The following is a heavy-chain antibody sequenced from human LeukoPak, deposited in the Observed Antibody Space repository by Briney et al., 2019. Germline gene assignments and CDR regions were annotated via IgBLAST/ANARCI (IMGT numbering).Heavy chain of an antibody. D-gene: IGHD3-22*01. CDR2: IYHSGST. Sequence: SETLSLTCAVSGGSISSGGYSWSWIRQPPGKGLEWIGYIYHSGSTYYNPSLKSRVTISVDRSKNQFSLKLSSVTAADTAVYYCARALYYYDSSGYPQPKYFDYWGQGTLVTVSS. V-gene: IGHV4-30-2*01. CDR3: ARALYYYDSSGYPQPKYFDY. CDR1: GGSISSGGYS. J-gene: IGHJ4*02.